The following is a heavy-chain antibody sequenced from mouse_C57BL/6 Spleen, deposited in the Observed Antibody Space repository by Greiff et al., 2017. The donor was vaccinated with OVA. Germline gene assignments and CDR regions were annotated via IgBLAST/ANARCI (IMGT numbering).Heavy chain of an antibody. V-gene: IGHV5-16*01. CDR1: GFTFSDYY. Sequence: EVMLVESEGGLVQPGSSMKLSCTASGFTFSDYYMAWVRQVPEKGLEWVANINYDGSSTYYLDSLKSRFIISRDNAKNILYLQMSSLKSEDTATYYCARDRGGRLFDYWGQGTTLTVSS. CDR3: ARDRGGRLFDY. CDR2: INYDGSST. J-gene: IGHJ2*01. D-gene: IGHD1-1*02.